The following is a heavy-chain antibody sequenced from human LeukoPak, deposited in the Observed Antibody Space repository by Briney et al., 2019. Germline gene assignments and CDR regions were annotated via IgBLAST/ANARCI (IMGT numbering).Heavy chain of an antibody. Sequence: PSETLSLTCTVSGGSISSSAYFWDWIRQPPGKGLEWIATIYYSGSTYYNPSLQSRVTISVDTSKNQFSLKLNSVTAADTAVYYCARSSGYYPPGFFDYWGQGTLVTVSS. D-gene: IGHD3-22*01. CDR3: ARSSGYYPPGFFDY. J-gene: IGHJ4*02. V-gene: IGHV4-39*07. CDR2: IYYSGST. CDR1: GGSISSSAYF.